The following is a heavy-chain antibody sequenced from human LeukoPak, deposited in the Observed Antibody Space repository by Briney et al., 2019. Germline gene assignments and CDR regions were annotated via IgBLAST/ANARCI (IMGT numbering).Heavy chain of an antibody. D-gene: IGHD2-2*01. CDR1: GFTFSNYA. CDR3: ARDSCTTTSCYGYYYSYYMDV. V-gene: IGHV3-64*01. Sequence: GGSLRLSCAASGFTFSNYAMHWVRQAPGKGLEYVSAISSNGGDTFYAKSVKGRFTISRDNSKNTPFLQMGSLRVDDMAVYYCARDSCTTTSCYGYYYSYYMDVWGKGTTVTVSS. J-gene: IGHJ6*03. CDR2: ISSNGGDT.